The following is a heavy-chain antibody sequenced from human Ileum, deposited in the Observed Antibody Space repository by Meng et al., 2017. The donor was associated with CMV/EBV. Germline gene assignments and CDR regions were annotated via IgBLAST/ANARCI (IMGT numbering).Heavy chain of an antibody. D-gene: IGHD3-10*01. V-gene: IGHV4-4*07. CDR1: GGSFSDYY. CDR2: IHSNGAT. CDR3: ARRRGPRGYIDY. J-gene: IGHJ4*02. Sequence: QVGLEASGPGLVKPSETLSLSCTVSGGSFSDYYWNWIRQPAGQGLEWIGRIHSNGATDYNPSLQSRVTMSVDSSKNEFFLSLSFVTAADTAIYYCARRRGPRGYIDYWGQGILVTVSS.